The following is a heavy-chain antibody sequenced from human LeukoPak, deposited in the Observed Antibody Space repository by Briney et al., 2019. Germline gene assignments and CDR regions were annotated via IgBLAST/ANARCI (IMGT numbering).Heavy chain of an antibody. Sequence: PGGSLRLSCAASGFTFSNAWMSWVRQAQGKGLEWVGRIKSKTDGGTTDYAAPVKGRFTISRDDSKNTLYLQMNSLKTEDTAVYYCTTDLGCSGGSCYSFWGQGTLVTVSS. CDR3: TTDLGCSGGSCYSF. D-gene: IGHD2-15*01. CDR1: GFTFSNAW. J-gene: IGHJ4*02. CDR2: IKSKTDGGTT. V-gene: IGHV3-15*01.